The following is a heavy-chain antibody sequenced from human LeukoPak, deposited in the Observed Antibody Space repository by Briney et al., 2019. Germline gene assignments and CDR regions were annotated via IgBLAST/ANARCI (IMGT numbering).Heavy chain of an antibody. CDR3: ARPPSYYYDSSGYPEYFQH. Sequence: GESLKISCKGSGYSFTSYWIGWVRQIPGKGLEWMGIIYPGDSDTRYSPSFQGQVTISADKSISTASLQWSSLKASDTAMYYCARPPSYYYDSSGYPEYFQHWGQGTLVTVSS. CDR1: GYSFTSYW. CDR2: IYPGDSDT. V-gene: IGHV5-51*01. D-gene: IGHD3-22*01. J-gene: IGHJ1*01.